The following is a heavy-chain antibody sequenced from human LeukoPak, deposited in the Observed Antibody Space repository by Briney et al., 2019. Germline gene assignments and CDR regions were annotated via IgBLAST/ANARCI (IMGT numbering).Heavy chain of an antibody. D-gene: IGHD6-19*01. CDR3: ARQKIAVAGRGGFDP. CDR1: GGSISSYY. CDR2: IYYSGST. V-gene: IGHV4-59*01. J-gene: IGHJ5*02. Sequence: SETLSLTCTVSGGSISSYYWSWIRQPPGKGLECIGYIYYSGSTNYNPSLKSRVTISLDTSKNQFSLKLSSVTTADTAVYYCARQKIAVAGRGGFDPWGQGTLVTVSS.